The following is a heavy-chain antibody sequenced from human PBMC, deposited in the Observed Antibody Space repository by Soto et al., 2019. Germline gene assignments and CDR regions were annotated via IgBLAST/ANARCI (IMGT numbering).Heavy chain of an antibody. Sequence: ASVKVSCKASGYTFTNYGINWVRQAPGQGLEWMGWISAYGNTNYAQNLQGRVTMTTDTSTTTAYMELRSLRSDDTAVFYCTRAAGEFSGSYSIYWGQGTLVTVSS. D-gene: IGHD1-26*01. CDR2: ISAYGNT. CDR1: GYTFTNYG. J-gene: IGHJ1*01. V-gene: IGHV1-18*01. CDR3: TRAAGEFSGSYSIY.